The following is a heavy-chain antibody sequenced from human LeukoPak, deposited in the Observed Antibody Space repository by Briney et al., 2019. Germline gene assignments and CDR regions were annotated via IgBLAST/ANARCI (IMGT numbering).Heavy chain of an antibody. CDR3: SVPVESPDSGSYFVVS. CDR2: IYYSGST. V-gene: IGHV4-30-4*08. CDR1: GGSITGGDYY. D-gene: IGHD1-26*01. Sequence: SQTLSLTCTVSGGSITGGDYYWCWIRQPPGKGLEWIGYIYYSGSTYYNPSLKSRVTISVNTSKNQFSLKLSSVTAADTEVSYCSVPVESPDSGSYFVVSSGPGSLVTASP. J-gene: IGHJ5*01.